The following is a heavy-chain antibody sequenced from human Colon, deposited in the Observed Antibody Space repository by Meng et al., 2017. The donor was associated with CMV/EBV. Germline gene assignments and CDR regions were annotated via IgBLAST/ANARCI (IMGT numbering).Heavy chain of an antibody. CDR3: AKELRGSDYFGPGY. V-gene: IGHV4-39*07. Sequence: SETLSLTCTVSGGSIINSNLYWGWVRQPPGKGLEWIGTGYYSGATQYNPALRSRVTVSVDTSTNQFSLTMNSVTAADTAVYYCAKELRGSDYFGPGYWGRGTLVTVSS. CDR2: GYYSGAT. CDR1: GGSIINSNLY. D-gene: IGHD2/OR15-2a*01. J-gene: IGHJ4*02.